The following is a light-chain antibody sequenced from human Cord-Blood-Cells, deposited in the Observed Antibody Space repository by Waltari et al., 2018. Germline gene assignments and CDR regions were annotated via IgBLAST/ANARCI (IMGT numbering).Light chain of an antibody. CDR3: QQYNSYSPTT. Sequence: DIQMTQSPSPLSASVGDRVTLTCRASQSISSWLAWYQQKPGKATKPLIYKASSLESGVPSRFSGSGSGTEFTLTISSLQPDDFATYYCQQYNSYSPTTFGQGTKVEIK. CDR2: KAS. J-gene: IGKJ1*01. CDR1: QSISSW. V-gene: IGKV1-5*03.